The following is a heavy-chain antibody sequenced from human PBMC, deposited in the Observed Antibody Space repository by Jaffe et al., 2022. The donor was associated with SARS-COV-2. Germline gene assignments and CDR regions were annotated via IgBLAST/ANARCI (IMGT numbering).Heavy chain of an antibody. CDR3: AREGDFWSGPPGTYYYGMDV. J-gene: IGHJ6*02. Sequence: QVQLVESGGGVVQPGRSLRLSCAASGFTFSSYAMHWVRQAPGKGLEWVAVISYDGSNKYYADSVKGRFTISRDNSKNTLYLQMNSLRAEDTAVYYCAREGDFWSGPPGTYYYGMDVWGQGTTVTVSS. V-gene: IGHV3-30-3*01. CDR2: ISYDGSNK. CDR1: GFTFSSYA. D-gene: IGHD3-3*01.